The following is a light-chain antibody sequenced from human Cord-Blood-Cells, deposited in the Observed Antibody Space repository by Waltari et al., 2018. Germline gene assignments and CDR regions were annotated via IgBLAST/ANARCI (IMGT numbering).Light chain of an antibody. Sequence: QSALTQPASVSGSPGPSLTISCTGTSSDVGGYNYVSWYQQHPGKAPKLVIYDVSNRPSGVATRFSGSRSGNTASLTISGLQAEDEADYYCSSYTSSSTWVFGGGTKLTVL. CDR2: DVS. CDR3: SSYTSSSTWV. CDR1: SSDVGGYNY. J-gene: IGLJ3*02. V-gene: IGLV2-14*01.